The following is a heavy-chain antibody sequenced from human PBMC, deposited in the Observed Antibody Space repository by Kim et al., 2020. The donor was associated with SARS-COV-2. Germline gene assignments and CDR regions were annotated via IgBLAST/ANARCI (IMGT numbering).Heavy chain of an antibody. Sequence: GGSLRLSCAASGFTFSSYWMSWVRQAPGKGLEWVANIKQDGSEKYYVDSVKGRFTISRDNAKNSLYLQMNSLRAEDTAVYYCARGPQPTYYYYGMDVWGQGTTVTVSS. V-gene: IGHV3-7*03. CDR1: GFTFSSYW. D-gene: IGHD6-13*01. J-gene: IGHJ6*02. CDR3: ARGPQPTYYYYGMDV. CDR2: IKQDGSEK.